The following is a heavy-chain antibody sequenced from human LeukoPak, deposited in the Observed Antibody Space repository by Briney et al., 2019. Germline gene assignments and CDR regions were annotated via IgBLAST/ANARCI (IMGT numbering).Heavy chain of an antibody. V-gene: IGHV3-21*01. Sequence: GGSLRLSCAASGFTFSSYRMNWVRQAPGKGLEWVSSISSSSSYIYYADSVKGRFTISRDNAKDSLYLQMNSLRAEDTAVYYCARLDYGDYVTVDYWGQGTLVTVSS. CDR2: ISSSSSYI. CDR1: GFTFSSYR. D-gene: IGHD4-17*01. J-gene: IGHJ4*02. CDR3: ARLDYGDYVTVDY.